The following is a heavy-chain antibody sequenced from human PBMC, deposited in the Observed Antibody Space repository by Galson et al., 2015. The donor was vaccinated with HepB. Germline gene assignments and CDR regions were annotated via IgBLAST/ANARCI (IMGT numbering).Heavy chain of an antibody. V-gene: IGHV1-46*01. CDR1: GYTFTSYY. Sequence: SVKVSCKASGYTFTSYYMHWVRQAPGQGLEWMGIINPSGGSTSYAQKFQGRVTMTRDTSTSTVYMELSSLRSEDTAVYYCARGGIAVAGPPRVNWFDPWGQGTLVTVSS. CDR2: INPSGGST. J-gene: IGHJ5*02. D-gene: IGHD6-19*01. CDR3: ARGGIAVAGPPRVNWFDP.